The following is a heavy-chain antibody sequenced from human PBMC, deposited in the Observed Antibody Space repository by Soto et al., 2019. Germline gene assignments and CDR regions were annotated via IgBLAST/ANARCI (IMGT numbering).Heavy chain of an antibody. D-gene: IGHD6-13*01. Sequence: NPSETLSLTCAVYGGSFSGYYWSWIRQPPGKGLEWIGEINHSGSTNYNPSLKSRVTISVDTSKNQFSLKLSSVTAADTAVYYCARGEDIVQQLAQNRYDYWGQGTLVTVSS. J-gene: IGHJ4*02. CDR1: GGSFSGYY. CDR2: INHSGST. CDR3: ARGEDIVQQLAQNRYDY. V-gene: IGHV4-34*01.